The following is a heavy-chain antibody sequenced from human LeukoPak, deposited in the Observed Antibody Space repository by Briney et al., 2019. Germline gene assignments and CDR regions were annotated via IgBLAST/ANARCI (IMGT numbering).Heavy chain of an antibody. Sequence: SETLSLTCTVSGGSISIYYWSCLPHPAGEGVEGIGRIYTSGSINYTPSLKSRVTMSVDTSKTQSSLKLRSVTAADTAVYYCARGVVAGIHWFDPWGQGTLVTVSS. D-gene: IGHD6-19*01. J-gene: IGHJ5*02. CDR1: GGSISIYY. V-gene: IGHV4-4*07. CDR2: IYTSGSI. CDR3: ARGVVAGIHWFDP.